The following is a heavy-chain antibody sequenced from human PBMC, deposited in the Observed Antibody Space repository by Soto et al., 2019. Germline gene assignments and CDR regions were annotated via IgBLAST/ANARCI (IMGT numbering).Heavy chain of an antibody. V-gene: IGHV4-34*01. Sequence: SETLSLTCAVYGGSFSGYYWSWIRQPPGKGLEWIGEINHSGSTNYNPSLKSRVTISVDTSKNLFSLKLSSVTAADTAVYYCARGRMIFGVVIGWSYYFDYWGQGTLVTVSS. CDR1: GGSFSGYY. CDR3: ARGRMIFGVVIGWSYYFDY. CDR2: INHSGST. J-gene: IGHJ4*02. D-gene: IGHD3-3*01.